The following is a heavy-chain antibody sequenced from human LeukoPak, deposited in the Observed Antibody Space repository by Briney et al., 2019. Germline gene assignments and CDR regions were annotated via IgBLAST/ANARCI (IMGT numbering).Heavy chain of an antibody. CDR2: INSGNGNT. CDR3: ARERSNWYYLDY. Sequence: GSVKVSCKTSGYSFNAYALHWVRQAPGQGLEWLGWINSGNGNTKYSQRFRGRLTITRDASANTVYLELSSLRYEDTGVFYCARERSNWYYLDYWGQGSLVTVTS. V-gene: IGHV1-3*04. J-gene: IGHJ4*02. D-gene: IGHD6-13*01. CDR1: GYSFNAYA.